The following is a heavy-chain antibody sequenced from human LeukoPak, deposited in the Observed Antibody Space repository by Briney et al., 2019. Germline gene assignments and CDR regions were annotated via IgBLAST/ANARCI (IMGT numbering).Heavy chain of an antibody. V-gene: IGHV3-9*01. D-gene: IGHD6-19*01. Sequence: GRSLRLSCAASGFTFDDYAMHWVRQAPGKGLEWVSGISWNSGSIGYADSVKGRFTISRDNAKNSLYLQMNSLRAEDTAVYYCARDYSSGWYRDWGQGTLVTVSS. CDR1: GFTFDDYA. CDR2: ISWNSGSI. CDR3: ARDYSSGWYRD. J-gene: IGHJ4*02.